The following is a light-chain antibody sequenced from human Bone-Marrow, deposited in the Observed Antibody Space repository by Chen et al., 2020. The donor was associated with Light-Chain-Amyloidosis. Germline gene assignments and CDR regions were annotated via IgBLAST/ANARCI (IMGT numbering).Light chain of an antibody. CDR1: SGYIASNS. CDR2: EDN. V-gene: IGLV6-57*01. Sequence: NFVLIQPHSVSESPGKTVTISCPRSSGYIASNSVHWYQQRPGRSPTIVIYEDNQSPSGVPDRFSGSIDRSSNSASLASSGLKTEDEGDYYCQSYDIAKVFGGGTKVTVL. CDR3: QSYDIAKV. J-gene: IGLJ2*01.